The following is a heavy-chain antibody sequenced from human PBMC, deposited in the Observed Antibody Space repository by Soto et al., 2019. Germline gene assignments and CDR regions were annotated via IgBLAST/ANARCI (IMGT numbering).Heavy chain of an antibody. CDR1: GGSISSSNW. CDR3: ARAGAARWYFDY. Sequence: ASETLSLTCAVSGGSISSSNWWSWVRQPPGKGLEWIGEIYHSGSTNYNPSLKSRVTISVDKSKNQFSLKLSSVTAADTAVYYCARAGAARWYFDYWGQGTLVTVSS. CDR2: IYHSGST. V-gene: IGHV4-4*02. J-gene: IGHJ4*02. D-gene: IGHD6-6*01.